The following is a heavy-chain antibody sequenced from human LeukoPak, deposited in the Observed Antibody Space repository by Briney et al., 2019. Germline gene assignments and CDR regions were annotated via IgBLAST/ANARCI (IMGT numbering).Heavy chain of an antibody. D-gene: IGHD4-17*01. Sequence: GGSLRLSCAASGFTFSSYGMSWVRQAPGKGLEWVSAISGSGGSTYYADSVKGRFTISRDNSKNTLYLQMNSLRAEDTAVYYCARYLAVTTRNFDYWGQGTLVTVSS. J-gene: IGHJ4*02. CDR1: GFTFSSYG. CDR3: ARYLAVTTRNFDY. V-gene: IGHV3-23*01. CDR2: ISGSGGST.